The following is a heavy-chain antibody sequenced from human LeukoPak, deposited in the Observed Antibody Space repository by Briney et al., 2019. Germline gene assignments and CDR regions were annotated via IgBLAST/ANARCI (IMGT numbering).Heavy chain of an antibody. CDR2: IKGDGIST. J-gene: IGHJ4*02. CDR1: GFDFSSNW. D-gene: IGHD3-16*02. Sequence: GGSLRLSCAASGFDFSSNWMHWVRHAPGQGLVWVSRIKGDGISTNYADSVKGRFTISRDNSKNTLYVQMNSLRADDAAVYYCAKGRSSYPMDYIFDFWGQGTLVTVSS. CDR3: AKGRSSYPMDYIFDF. V-gene: IGHV3-74*01.